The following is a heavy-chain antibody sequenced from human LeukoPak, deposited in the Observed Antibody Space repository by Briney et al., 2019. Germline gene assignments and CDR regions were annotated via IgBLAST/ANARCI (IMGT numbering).Heavy chain of an antibody. Sequence: GGSLRLSCAASGFTFSSYSMNWVRQAPGKGLEWVSSISSSSSYIYYADSVKGRFTISRDNAKNSLYLQMNSLRAEDTAVYYCARDGSIAAAGDYYYYMDVWGKGTTVTISS. CDR3: ARDGSIAAAGDYYYYMDV. D-gene: IGHD6-13*01. CDR2: ISSSSSYI. J-gene: IGHJ6*03. CDR1: GFTFSSYS. V-gene: IGHV3-21*01.